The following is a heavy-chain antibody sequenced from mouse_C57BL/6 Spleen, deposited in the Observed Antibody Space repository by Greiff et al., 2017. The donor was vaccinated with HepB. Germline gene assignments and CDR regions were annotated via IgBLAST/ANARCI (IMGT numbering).Heavy chain of an antibody. CDR3: ARWEEDYDGPGFDY. Sequence: VKLVESGAELVRPGASVKLSCKASGYTFTDYYINWVKQRPGQGLEWIARIYPGSGNTYYNEKFKGKATLTAEKSSSTAYMQLSSLTSEDSAVYFCARWEEDYDGPGFDYWGQGTTLTVSS. V-gene: IGHV1-76*01. CDR2: IYPGSGNT. CDR1: GYTFTDYY. D-gene: IGHD2-4*01. J-gene: IGHJ2*01.